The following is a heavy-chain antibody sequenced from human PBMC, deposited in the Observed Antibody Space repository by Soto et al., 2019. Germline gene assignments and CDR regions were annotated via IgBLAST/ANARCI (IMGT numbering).Heavy chain of an antibody. CDR2: ISGSGGST. CDR3: TKDRAPSDV. V-gene: IGHV3-23*01. Sequence: EEQLLESGGGLAQPGGSLRLSCAASGFIFSNIAMSWVRQAPGKGLEWVSAISGSGGSTYYADSVKGRFTISRDNSKNTLYLQMNSLRAEDTAVYYCTKDRAPSDVWGQGTTVTVSS. J-gene: IGHJ6*02. CDR1: GFIFSNIA.